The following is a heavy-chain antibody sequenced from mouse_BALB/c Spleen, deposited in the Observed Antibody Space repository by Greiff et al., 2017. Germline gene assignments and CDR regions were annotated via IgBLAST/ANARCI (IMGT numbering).Heavy chain of an antibody. CDR1: GYTFTSYV. CDR3: ARGGYDYDWAY. V-gene: IGHV1-14*01. Sequence: EVQLHQSGPELVKPGASVTMSCKASGYTFTSYVMHWVKQKPGQGLEWIGYINPYNDGTKYNEKFKGKATLTSDKSSSTAYMELSSLTSEDSAVYYGARGGYDYDWAYWGQGTLVTVSA. D-gene: IGHD2-4*01. J-gene: IGHJ3*01. CDR2: INPYNDGT.